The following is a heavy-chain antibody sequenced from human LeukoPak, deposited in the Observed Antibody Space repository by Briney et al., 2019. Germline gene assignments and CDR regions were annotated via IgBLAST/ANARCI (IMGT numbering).Heavy chain of an antibody. D-gene: IGHD4-17*01. CDR2: IIPVFGTA. Sequence: SVKVSCKASGGTFSSYAISRVRQAPGQGLEWMGGIIPVFGTANYAQKFQGRVTITADESTSTAYMELSSLRSEDTAVYYCAREMTTVTSGFDYWGQGTLVTVSS. CDR3: AREMTTVTSGFDY. V-gene: IGHV1-69*13. CDR1: GGTFSSYA. J-gene: IGHJ4*02.